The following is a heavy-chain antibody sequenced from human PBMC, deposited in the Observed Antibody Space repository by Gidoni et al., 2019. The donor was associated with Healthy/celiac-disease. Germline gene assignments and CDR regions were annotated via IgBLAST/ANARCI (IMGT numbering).Heavy chain of an antibody. Sequence: EVQLVQSGAEVKKPGESLKISWKGSGYSFTSYWIGWVRQIPGKGLEWMGFIYPVDSYTRYSPSFQGQVTISADNSISTAYLQWSSLKASDTAMYYCARLHYYDSSGWDYWGQGTLVTVSS. CDR3: ARLHYYDSSGWDY. CDR1: GYSFTSYW. D-gene: IGHD3-22*01. CDR2: IYPVDSYT. J-gene: IGHJ4*02. V-gene: IGHV5-51*01.